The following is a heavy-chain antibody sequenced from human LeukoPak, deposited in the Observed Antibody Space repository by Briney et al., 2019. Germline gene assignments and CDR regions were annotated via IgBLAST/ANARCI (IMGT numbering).Heavy chain of an antibody. J-gene: IGHJ4*02. D-gene: IGHD6-13*01. Sequence: PGGSLRLSCAASGFTFSNYWMHWVRHAPGKGLVWVSRIDSDARSTSYADSVKGRFTISRDNSKNTLYLQMNSLRAEDTAVYYCAKDVRKQLVRPRYFDYWGQGTLVTVSS. CDR1: GFTFSNYW. V-gene: IGHV3-74*01. CDR2: IDSDARST. CDR3: AKDVRKQLVRPRYFDY.